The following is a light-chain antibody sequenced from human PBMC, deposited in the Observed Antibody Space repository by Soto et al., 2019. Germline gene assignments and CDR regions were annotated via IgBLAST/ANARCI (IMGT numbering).Light chain of an antibody. CDR2: GAS. V-gene: IGKV3-20*01. J-gene: IGKJ2*01. CDR1: ESISRDY. CDR3: QQHGTSPYT. Sequence: EIVLTQSPGTLSLSPGQRATLSCRASESISRDYLAWYQQRLGQAPRLLIYGASSGATGIPDRFSGSGSGTDFTLTISRLEPEDFAVYYCQQHGTSPYTFGQGTVLEIK.